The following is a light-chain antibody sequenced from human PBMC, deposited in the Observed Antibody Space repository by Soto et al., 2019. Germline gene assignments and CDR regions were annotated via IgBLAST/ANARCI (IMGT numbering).Light chain of an antibody. CDR1: QSISTY. CDR3: QQYGSSPRVT. V-gene: IGKV3-20*01. CDR2: DAS. Sequence: EIVLTQSPATLSLSPGERATISCRASQSISTYLVWYQQKRGQAPRLLIYDASNRATDIPARFSGSGSGTDFTLTISRLEPEDFAVYYCQQYGSSPRVTFGQGTRLQIK. J-gene: IGKJ5*01.